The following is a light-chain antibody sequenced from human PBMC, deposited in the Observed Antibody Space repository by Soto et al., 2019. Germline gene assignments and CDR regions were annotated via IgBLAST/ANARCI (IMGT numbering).Light chain of an antibody. CDR1: QSVSSY. J-gene: IGKJ5*01. CDR3: QQYTSSPIT. V-gene: IGKV3-11*01. Sequence: EIVLTQYPAKLSLSPGERSTLSCRASQSVSSYLAWYQQKPGQAPRLLIYDASKRATGIPARFSGSGSGTDFTLTISRLEPEDFAVYYCQQYTSSPITFGRGTILEIK. CDR2: DAS.